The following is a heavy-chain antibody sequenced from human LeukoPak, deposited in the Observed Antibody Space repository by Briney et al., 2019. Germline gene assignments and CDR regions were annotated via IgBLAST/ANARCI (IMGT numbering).Heavy chain of an antibody. CDR2: INHSGST. CDR3: ARSQYTVTKEFSY. D-gene: IGHD4-17*01. V-gene: IGHV4-34*01. CDR1: GGSFSGYY. J-gene: IGHJ4*02. Sequence: IPSETLSLTCAVYGGSFSGYYWSWIRHPPGKGLKGIGEINHSGSTNYNPSLKSRVTISVDTSKNQFSLKLSSVTAAETAVYYCARSQYTVTKEFSYWGQGTLVTVSS.